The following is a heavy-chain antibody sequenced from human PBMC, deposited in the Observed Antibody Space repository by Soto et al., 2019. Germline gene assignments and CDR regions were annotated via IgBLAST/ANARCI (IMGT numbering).Heavy chain of an antibody. D-gene: IGHD6-6*01. CDR3: ASRIYSSSSQRYYYYGMDV. J-gene: IGHJ6*02. Sequence: QVQLVQSGAEVKKPGSSVKVSCKASGGTFSSYAISWVRQAPGQGLEWMGGIIPIFGTANYAQKFQGRVTITADEXXSXDXXERSSLRSEDTAVYYCASRIYSSSSQRYYYYGMDVWGQGTTVTVSS. CDR2: IIPIFGTA. V-gene: IGHV1-69*12. CDR1: GGTFSSYA.